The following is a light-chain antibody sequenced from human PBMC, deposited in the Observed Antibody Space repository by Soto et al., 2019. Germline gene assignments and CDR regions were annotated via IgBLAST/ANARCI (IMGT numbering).Light chain of an antibody. Sequence: DIPLTQSPSFLSASVGDSVTITCRASQGISSNLAWYQQKPGKALKLLIYGASTLQSGVPSRVSGSGSGTEFTLRISSLQPEDFATYYCQQLNTYPLTFGPGTKVDIK. V-gene: IGKV1-9*01. CDR2: GAS. CDR1: QGISSN. J-gene: IGKJ3*01. CDR3: QQLNTYPLT.